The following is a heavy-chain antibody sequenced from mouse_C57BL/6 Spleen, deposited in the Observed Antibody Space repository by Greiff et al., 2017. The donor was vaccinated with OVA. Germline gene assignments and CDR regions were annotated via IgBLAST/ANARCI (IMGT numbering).Heavy chain of an antibody. CDR2: ISSGGSYT. CDR3: ARPYSLQSYFDY. Sequence: EVQGVESGGDLVKPGGSLKLSCAASGFTFSSYGMSWVRQTPDKRLEWVATISSGGSYTYYPDSVKGRFTISRDNAKNTLYLQMSSLKSEDTAMYYCARPYSLQSYFDYWGQGTTLTVSS. V-gene: IGHV5-6*01. J-gene: IGHJ2*01. CDR1: GFTFSSYG. D-gene: IGHD2-12*01.